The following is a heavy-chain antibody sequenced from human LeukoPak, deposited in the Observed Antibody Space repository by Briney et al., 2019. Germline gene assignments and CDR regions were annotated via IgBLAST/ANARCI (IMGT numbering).Heavy chain of an antibody. Sequence: ASVRVSCKASGYTFTGYYMHWVRQAPGQGLEWMGWINPNSGGTNYAQKFQGRVTMTRDTSISTAYMELSRLRSDDTAVYYCARGGTYDSSGYYHSLFDYWGQGTLVTVSS. CDR2: INPNSGGT. D-gene: IGHD3-22*01. V-gene: IGHV1-2*02. CDR3: ARGGTYDSSGYYHSLFDY. CDR1: GYTFTGYY. J-gene: IGHJ4*02.